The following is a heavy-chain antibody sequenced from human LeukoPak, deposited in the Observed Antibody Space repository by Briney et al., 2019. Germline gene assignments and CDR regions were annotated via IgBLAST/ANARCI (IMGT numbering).Heavy chain of an antibody. V-gene: IGHV4-39*07. D-gene: IGHD3-16*01. J-gene: IGHJ4*02. CDR3: ASLFGGVIAFDY. CDR2: IYYSGST. CDR1: GGSISSSSYY. Sequence: SETLSLTCTVSGGSISSSSYYWGWIRQPPGKGLEWIGSIYYSGSTNYNPSLKSRVTISVDTSKNQFSLKLSSVTAADTAVYYCASLFGGVIAFDYWGQGTLVTVSS.